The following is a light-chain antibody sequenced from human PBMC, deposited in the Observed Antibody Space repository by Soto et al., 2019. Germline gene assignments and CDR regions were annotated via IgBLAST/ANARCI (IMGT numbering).Light chain of an antibody. Sequence: DIPMTQSPSSLSASVGERVTITCRASQSISSYLNWYQQKPGKAPKLLIYAASSLQSGVPSRFSGSGSGTDFTLTISSLQPEDFATYYCQQSYSTLALTFGGGTKVEIK. CDR1: QSISSY. CDR2: AAS. J-gene: IGKJ4*01. V-gene: IGKV1-39*01. CDR3: QQSYSTLALT.